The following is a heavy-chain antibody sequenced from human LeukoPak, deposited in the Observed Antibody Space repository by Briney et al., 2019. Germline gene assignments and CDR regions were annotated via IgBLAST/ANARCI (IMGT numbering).Heavy chain of an antibody. CDR3: ARSPGYYFDY. CDR1: GFTVSSNY. V-gene: IGHV3-53*01. D-gene: IGHD1-14*01. J-gene: IGHJ4*02. Sequence: QSGGSLRLSCAASGFTVSSNYMSWVRQAPGKRLEWVSVIYSGGSTYYADSVKGRFTISRDNSKNTLYLQMNSLRAEDTAVYYRARSPGYYFDYWGQGTLVTVSS. CDR2: IYSGGST.